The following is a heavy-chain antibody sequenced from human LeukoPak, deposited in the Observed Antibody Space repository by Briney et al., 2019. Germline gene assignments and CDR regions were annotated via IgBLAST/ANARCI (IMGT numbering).Heavy chain of an antibody. CDR2: ISGSGGST. CDR3: AKAVYEGDHGVTMVRGIYAFDI. V-gene: IGHV3-23*01. CDR1: GFTFSSYA. Sequence: GGSLRLSCAASGFTFSSYAMSWVRQAPGKGLEWVSAISGSGGSTYYADSVKGRFTISRDNSKNTLYLQMNSLRAEDTAVYYCAKAVYEGDHGVTMVRGIYAFDIWGQGTMVTVSS. D-gene: IGHD3-10*01. J-gene: IGHJ3*02.